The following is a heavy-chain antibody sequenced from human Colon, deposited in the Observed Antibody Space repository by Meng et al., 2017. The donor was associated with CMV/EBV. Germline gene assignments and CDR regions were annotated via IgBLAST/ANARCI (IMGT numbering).Heavy chain of an antibody. CDR3: ARDPTYYYDSSGYPAGY. Sequence: GGSLRLSYAASGFTFSSYSMNWVRQAPGKGLEWVSSISSSSSYIYYADSVKGRFTISRDNAKNSLYLQMNSLRAEDTAVYYCARDPTYYYDSSGYPAGYWGQGTLVTVSS. CDR2: ISSSSSYI. CDR1: GFTFSSYS. D-gene: IGHD3-22*01. V-gene: IGHV3-21*01. J-gene: IGHJ4*02.